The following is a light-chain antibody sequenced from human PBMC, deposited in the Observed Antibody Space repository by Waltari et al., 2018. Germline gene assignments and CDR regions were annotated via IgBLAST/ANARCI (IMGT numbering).Light chain of an antibody. CDR1: PPNTRNNF. CDR2: RDS. V-gene: IGLV1-44*01. Sequence: QSVLTQPPSASAAPGQRVNTSCSCSPPNTRNNFVHRYQQLPGTAPRLVIHRDSQRPSGIPDRFSGSKSGTSASLAISGLQSEDEADYYCAAWFDSLNGWVFGGGTKVTVL. J-gene: IGLJ3*02. CDR3: AAWFDSLNGWV.